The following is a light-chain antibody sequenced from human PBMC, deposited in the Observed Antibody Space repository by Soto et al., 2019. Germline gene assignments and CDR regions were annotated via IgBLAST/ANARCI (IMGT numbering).Light chain of an antibody. Sequence: QSALTQPRSVSGSPGQSVTISCTGTSSDVGGYNYVSWYQQHPGKAPKLMIYDVSKRPSGVPDRFSGSKSGNTASLTISGLQAEDEADYYCCSYAGSYTFFGTGTKLTFL. CDR3: CSYAGSYTF. CDR1: SSDVGGYNY. V-gene: IGLV2-11*01. J-gene: IGLJ1*01. CDR2: DVS.